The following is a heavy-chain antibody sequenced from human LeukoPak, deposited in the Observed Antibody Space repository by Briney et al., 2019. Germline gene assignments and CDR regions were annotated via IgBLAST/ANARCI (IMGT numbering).Heavy chain of an antibody. D-gene: IGHD3-10*01. V-gene: IGHV4-39*01. Sequence: PSETLSLTCSVSGGSMYSSTYYWGWIRQPPGKGLEWIGTIYYSGSTYYNPSLKSRVTISVDTSKNQFSLKLNSGTAADTAVCYCVRAPFTSLVWMAHFDNWGQGTLVTVSS. CDR1: GGSMYSSTYY. J-gene: IGHJ4*02. CDR2: IYYSGST. CDR3: VRAPFTSLVWMAHFDN.